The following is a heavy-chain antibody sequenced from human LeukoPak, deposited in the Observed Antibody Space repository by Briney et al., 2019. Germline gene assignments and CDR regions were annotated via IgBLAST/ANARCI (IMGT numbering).Heavy chain of an antibody. CDR2: ISSRSDYT. CDR1: GFTFSSYS. J-gene: IGHJ5*02. D-gene: IGHD4-11*01. Sequence: GGSLRLSCAASGFTFSSYSMNWVRQAPGKGLEWVSSISSRSDYTYSYADSVEGRFTISRDNAKNSLYLQMNSLRAEDTAVCYCARVLPYDYINRFDRWGQGTLVTVSS. V-gene: IGHV3-21*01. CDR3: ARVLPYDYINRFDR.